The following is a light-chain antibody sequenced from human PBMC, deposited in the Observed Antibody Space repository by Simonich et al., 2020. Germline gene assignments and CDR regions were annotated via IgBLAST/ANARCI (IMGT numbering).Light chain of an antibody. CDR1: QGISNY. CDR2: AAS. Sequence: IQMAQSPSSLSASVGDRVTITCRASQGISNYLAGYPQKPGKVPKLLISAASTLQSGAPSRFRGSGSGREFTLTISRLQPEDVATYYCQKYNSAPQTFGQWTKVEIK. V-gene: IGKV1-27*01. J-gene: IGKJ1*01. CDR3: QKYNSAPQT.